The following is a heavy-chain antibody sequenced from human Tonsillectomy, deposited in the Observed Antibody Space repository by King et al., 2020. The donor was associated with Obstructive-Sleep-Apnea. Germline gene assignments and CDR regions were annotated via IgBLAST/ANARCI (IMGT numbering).Heavy chain of an antibody. J-gene: IGHJ6*02. CDR2: ISTSSSHT. CDR3: TRGHYGMDV. Sequence: VQLVESGGGSVKPGGSLRLSCAAPGFTFSDYYMTWIRQAPGKGLEWVSYISTSSSHTDYADSVEGRFTISRDNAKNTLYLQMNSLRTEDTALYYCTRGHYGMDVWGQGTTVTVSS. V-gene: IGHV3-11*06. CDR1: GFTFSDYY.